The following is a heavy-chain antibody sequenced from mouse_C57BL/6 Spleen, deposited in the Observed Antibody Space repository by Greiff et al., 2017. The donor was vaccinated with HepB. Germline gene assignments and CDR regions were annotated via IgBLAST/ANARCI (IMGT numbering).Heavy chain of an antibody. V-gene: IGHV7-3*01. CDR1: GFTFTDYY. Sequence: EVQLVESGGGLVQPGGSLSLSCAASGFTFTDYYMSWVRQPPGKALEWLGFIRNKANGYTTEYSASVKGRFTISRYNSQSILYLQMNALRAEDSATYYCASYSPFWSYAMDYWGQGTSVTVAS. J-gene: IGHJ4*01. CDR3: ASYSPFWSYAMDY. CDR2: IRNKANGYTT.